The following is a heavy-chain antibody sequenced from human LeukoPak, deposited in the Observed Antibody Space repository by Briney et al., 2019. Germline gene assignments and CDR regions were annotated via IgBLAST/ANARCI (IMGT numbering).Heavy chain of an antibody. D-gene: IGHD2-21*02. CDR3: ARSRVVTAYDAFDI. Sequence: SVKVSCKASGGTFSSYAISWVRQAPGQGLEWMGGIIPIFGTANYAQKFQGRVTITADKSTSTAYMELSSLRSEDTAVYYRARSRVVTAYDAFDIWGQGTMVTVSS. V-gene: IGHV1-69*06. CDR2: IIPIFGTA. J-gene: IGHJ3*02. CDR1: GGTFSSYA.